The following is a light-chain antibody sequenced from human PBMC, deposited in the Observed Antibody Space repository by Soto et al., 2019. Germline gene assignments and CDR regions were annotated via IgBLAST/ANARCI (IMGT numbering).Light chain of an antibody. J-gene: IGLJ2*01. V-gene: IGLV2-11*01. CDR1: SSDVGAYQY. CDR3: SSYAGSYTVV. CDR2: DVN. Sequence: QSAMTQPSSVSGSPGQSVTISCTGTSSDVGAYQYVSWYQQFPGKAPKLILYDVNKRPSGVPHRFSGSKSDNTASLTISGLQAEDEADYYCSSYAGSYTVVFGGGTKLTVL.